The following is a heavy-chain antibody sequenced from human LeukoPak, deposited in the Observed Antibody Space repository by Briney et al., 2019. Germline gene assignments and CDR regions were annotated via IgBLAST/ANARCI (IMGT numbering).Heavy chain of an antibody. CDR1: GFTLSSYA. Sequence: PGGSLRLSCVVSGFTLSSYAMSWVRQAPGEGLEWVAATSSSDSGKYHADSVKGRFTISRDNSKNTLYLQMNSLRAEDTAVYYCAKDYYGSGRANALYYFDYWGQGTLVTVSS. CDR3: AKDYYGSGRANALYYFDY. CDR2: TSSSDSGK. V-gene: IGHV3-23*01. D-gene: IGHD3-10*01. J-gene: IGHJ4*02.